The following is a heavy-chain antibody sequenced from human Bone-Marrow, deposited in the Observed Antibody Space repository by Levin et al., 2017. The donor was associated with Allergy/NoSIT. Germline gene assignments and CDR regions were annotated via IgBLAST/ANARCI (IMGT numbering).Heavy chain of an antibody. V-gene: IGHV3-15*01. D-gene: IGHD1-20*01. CDR3: TTGNNFSWMDP. Sequence: SCEASGFAFSHIWMSWVRQAPEKGLEWVGRIKSLSDGGTTDYAAHVKGRFTISRDDSKNSLYLQMNSLESEDTGIYYCTTGNNFSWMDPWGQGTPVIVSS. J-gene: IGHJ5*02. CDR2: IKSLSDGGTT. CDR1: GFAFSHIW.